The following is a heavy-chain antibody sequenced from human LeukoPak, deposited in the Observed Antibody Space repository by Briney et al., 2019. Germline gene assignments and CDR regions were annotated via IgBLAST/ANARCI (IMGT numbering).Heavy chain of an antibody. D-gene: IGHD2-15*01. CDR1: GFTFSSYS. V-gene: IGHV3-21*01. J-gene: IGHJ1*01. Sequence: GGSLRLSCAASGFTFSSYSMTWVRQAPGKGLEWVSSISSSSSYIYYADSVKGRFTISRDNAKNSLYLQMNSLRAEDTAVYYCARGILAEYFQHWGQGTLVTVSS. CDR3: ARGILAEYFQH. CDR2: ISSSSSYI.